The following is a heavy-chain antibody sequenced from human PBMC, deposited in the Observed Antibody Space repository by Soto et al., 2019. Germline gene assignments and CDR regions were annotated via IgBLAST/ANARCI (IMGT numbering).Heavy chain of an antibody. CDR2: ISGSGDIT. CDR1: GFTFSSYA. CDR3: AVHGYDY. Sequence: GGSLRLSCAASGFTFSSYAMSWVRQAPGRGLDWVSAISGSGDITYPADSVKGRFTISRDNSKNTLYLQMNSLRAEDTAVYYCAVHGYDYWGQGTQVTVSS. J-gene: IGHJ4*02. D-gene: IGHD1-1*01. V-gene: IGHV3-23*01.